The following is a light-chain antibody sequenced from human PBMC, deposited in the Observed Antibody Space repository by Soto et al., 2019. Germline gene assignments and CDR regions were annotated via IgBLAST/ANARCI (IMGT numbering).Light chain of an antibody. J-gene: IGKJ5*01. V-gene: IGKV3-15*01. Sequence: EIVITQSPDTLSVFAGEKVTIFCRASQSVSSNLAWYQQKPGQAPRLLIYGASTRATGIPARFSGSGSGTDFTLTISRLEPEDLAVYYCQQYGSSLTFGQGTRLEF. CDR2: GAS. CDR3: QQYGSSLT. CDR1: QSVSSN.